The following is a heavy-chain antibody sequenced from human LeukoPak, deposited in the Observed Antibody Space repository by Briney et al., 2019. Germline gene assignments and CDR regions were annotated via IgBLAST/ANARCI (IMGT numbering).Heavy chain of an antibody. Sequence: GGSLRLSCAASGFTVSSNYMSWVRQAPGKGLEWVSVIYSGGSTYYADSVKGRFTISRDNSKNTLYLQMNSLRAEDTAVYYCARDSGYSSGRTDYWGQGTLVTVSS. D-gene: IGHD6-19*01. CDR3: ARDSGYSSGRTDY. V-gene: IGHV3-53*01. CDR2: IYSGGST. J-gene: IGHJ4*02. CDR1: GFTVSSNY.